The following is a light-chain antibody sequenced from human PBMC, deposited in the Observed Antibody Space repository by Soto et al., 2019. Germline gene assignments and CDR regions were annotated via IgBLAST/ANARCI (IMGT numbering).Light chain of an antibody. V-gene: IGLV2-14*01. CDR2: EVS. CDR1: SSDVGGYNY. Sequence: QSVLTQPASVSGSPGQSITISCTGTSSDVGGYNYVSWYQQHPGKAPKLMIYEVSNRPSGVSNRFSGSKSGNTASLTISGLQAEDEADYYCSSYTINTALVFGTGTKVTVL. CDR3: SSYTINTALV. J-gene: IGLJ1*01.